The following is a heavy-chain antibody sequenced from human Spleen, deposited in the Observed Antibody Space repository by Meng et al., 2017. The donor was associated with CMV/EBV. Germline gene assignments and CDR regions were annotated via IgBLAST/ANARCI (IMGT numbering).Heavy chain of an antibody. CDR1: GFIVSTNY. D-gene: IGHD6-6*01. V-gene: IGHV3-53*01. J-gene: IGHJ3*02. CDR3: AGGKSGSSSDALEI. CDR2: IYVGGST. Sequence: GESLKISCAASGFIVSTNYMSWVRQAPEKGLEWVSMIYVGGSTFYADSVKGRFTISRDDSKNTLYFEMNNLRPEDTALYYCAGGKSGSSSDALEIWGQGTLVTVSS.